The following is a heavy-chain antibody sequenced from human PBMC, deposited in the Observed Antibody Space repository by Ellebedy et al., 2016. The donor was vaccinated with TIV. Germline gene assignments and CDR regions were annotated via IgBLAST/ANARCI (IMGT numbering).Heavy chain of an antibody. D-gene: IGHD3-3*01. Sequence: GGSLRLSXTASGFTFSDYAMSWVRQAPGKGLEWVSAISGSGGSTYYADSVKGRFTISRDNSKNTLYLQMNSLRAEDTAVYYCAKFYDFWPAVDWGQGTLVTVSS. J-gene: IGHJ4*02. CDR3: AKFYDFWPAVD. V-gene: IGHV3-23*01. CDR2: ISGSGGST. CDR1: GFTFSDYA.